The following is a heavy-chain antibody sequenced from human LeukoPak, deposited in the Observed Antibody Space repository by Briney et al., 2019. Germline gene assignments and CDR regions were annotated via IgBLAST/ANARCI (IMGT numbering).Heavy chain of an antibody. J-gene: IGHJ6*02. V-gene: IGHV5-51*01. CDR3: ARGGGGLELGYYYYYYGMDV. Sequence: GESLKISCKGSGYSFTSYWIGWVRQMPGKGLEWMGIIYPGVSDTRYSPSFQGQVTISADKSISTAYLQWSSLKASDTAMYYCARGGGGLELGYYYYYYGMDVWGQGTTVTVSS. CDR1: GYSFTSYW. CDR2: IYPGVSDT. D-gene: IGHD3-3*01.